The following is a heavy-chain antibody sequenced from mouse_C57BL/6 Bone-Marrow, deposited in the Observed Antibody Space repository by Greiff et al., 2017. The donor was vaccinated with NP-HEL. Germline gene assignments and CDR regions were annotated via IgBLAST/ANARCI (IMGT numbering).Heavy chain of an antibody. V-gene: IGHV5-6*02. D-gene: IGHD2-3*01. CDR1: GFTFSSYG. Sequence: EVKVVESGGDLVKPGGSLKLSCAASGFTFSSYGMSWVRQTPDKRLEWVATISSGGSYTYYPDSVKGRFTISRDNAKNTLYLQMSSLKSEDTAMYYCARRGLLQYFDVWGTGTTVTVSS. CDR3: ARRGLLQYFDV. J-gene: IGHJ1*03. CDR2: ISSGGSYT.